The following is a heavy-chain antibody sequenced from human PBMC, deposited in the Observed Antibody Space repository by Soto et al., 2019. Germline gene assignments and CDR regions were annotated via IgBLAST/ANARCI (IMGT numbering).Heavy chain of an antibody. V-gene: IGHV3-30-3*01. D-gene: IGHD5-12*01. Sequence: QVHLVESGGGVVQPGSSLRLSCAASGFTFTSFGFHWVRQAPGRGLEWVAGISYDGTHKYVADFVKGRFTVSRDKSKNTVFLQLDGLRPEDTAIYYCARESMVAPRAFDYWGQGTLVTVSS. CDR2: ISYDGTHK. CDR1: GFTFTSFG. J-gene: IGHJ4*02. CDR3: ARESMVAPRAFDY.